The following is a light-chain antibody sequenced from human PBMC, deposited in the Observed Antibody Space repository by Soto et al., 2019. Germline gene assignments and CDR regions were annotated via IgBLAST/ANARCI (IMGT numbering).Light chain of an antibody. CDR2: KVS. CDR1: QGLVYNGVDIL. V-gene: IGKV2-30*01. J-gene: IGKJ2*01. CDR3: MQGAHWPYT. Sequence: DVVMTQSPLSLPVTLGQPASISCRSSQGLVYNGVDILLYWFHQRPGQSPRRLIYKVSNRDSGVPDRFSGSRSGTDFTLSISSVEAEDVGVYYCMQGAHWPYTFGQGTKLEI.